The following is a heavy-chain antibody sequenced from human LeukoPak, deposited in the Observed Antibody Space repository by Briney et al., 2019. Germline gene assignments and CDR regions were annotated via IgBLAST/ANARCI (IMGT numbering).Heavy chain of an antibody. Sequence: ASVKVSCKASGYTFTGYYMHWVRQAPGQGLEWMGWINPNSGGTNYAQKFQGRATMTRDTSISTAYMELSRLRSDDTAVYYCARNMVRGVQEVVFDYWGQGTLVTVSS. CDR3: ARNMVRGVQEVVFDY. D-gene: IGHD3-10*01. V-gene: IGHV1-2*02. J-gene: IGHJ4*02. CDR2: INPNSGGT. CDR1: GYTFTGYY.